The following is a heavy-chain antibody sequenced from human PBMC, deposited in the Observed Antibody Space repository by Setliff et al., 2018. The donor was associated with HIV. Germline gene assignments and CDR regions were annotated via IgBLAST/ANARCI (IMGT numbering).Heavy chain of an antibody. D-gene: IGHD3-10*01. V-gene: IGHV1-69*13. J-gene: IGHJ5*02. CDR3: TNRGGSGTNVGNWFDP. CDR1: GDNFNNVA. Sequence: GASVKVSCKASGDNFNNVAFNWVRQAPGQGLEWMGGILPIFGATGYAQKVQGRLTPTAVQSENSVYMELSSLRSDDTAVYYCTNRGGSGTNVGNWFDPWGQGTLVTVSS. CDR2: ILPIFGAT.